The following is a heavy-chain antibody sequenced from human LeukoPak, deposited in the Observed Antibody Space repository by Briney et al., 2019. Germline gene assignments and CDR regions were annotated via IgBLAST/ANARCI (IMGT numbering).Heavy chain of an antibody. Sequence: ASVKVSGKASGYTFTSYDINWVRQATGQGLEWRGWMNPNSGNTGYAQKFQGRVTMTRNTSISTAYMELSSLRSEDTAVYYCARSNYYDSSGYYYYYYMDVWGKGTPVTISS. CDR2: MNPNSGNT. CDR1: GYTFTSYD. CDR3: ARSNYYDSSGYYYYYYMDV. J-gene: IGHJ6*03. D-gene: IGHD3-22*01. V-gene: IGHV1-8*01.